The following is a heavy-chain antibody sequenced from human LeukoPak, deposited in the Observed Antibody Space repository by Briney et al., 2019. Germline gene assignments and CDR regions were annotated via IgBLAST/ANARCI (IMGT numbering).Heavy chain of an antibody. CDR3: ARHDAGYYFY. V-gene: IGHV4-59*08. CDR1: GGSINNYY. J-gene: IGHJ4*02. Sequence: PSETLSLTCTVSGGSINNYYWSWIRQPPGKGLEWIGNIYNSGSTNYNPSLKSRVTISVDTSKNQFSLKLSSVTATDTAVYYCARHDAGYYFYWGQGTLVTVSS. D-gene: IGHD3-22*01. CDR2: IYNSGST.